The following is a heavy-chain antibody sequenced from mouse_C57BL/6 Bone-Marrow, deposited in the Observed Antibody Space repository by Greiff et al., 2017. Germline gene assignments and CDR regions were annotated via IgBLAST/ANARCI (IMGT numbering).Heavy chain of an antibody. CDR3: ARNQYDGSSNYFDY. J-gene: IGHJ2*01. V-gene: IGHV1-26*01. CDR2: INPSNGGT. D-gene: IGHD1-1*01. CDR1: GYTFTDYY. Sequence: VQLKQSGPELVKPGASVKISCKASGYTFTDYYMNWVKQSHGKSLEWIGDINPSNGGTSYNQKFKGKATLTVDKSSSTAYMELRSLTSEDSAVYYCARNQYDGSSNYFDYWGQGTTLTVSS.